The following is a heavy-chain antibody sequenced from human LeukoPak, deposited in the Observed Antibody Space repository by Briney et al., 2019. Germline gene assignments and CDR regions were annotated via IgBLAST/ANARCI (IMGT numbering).Heavy chain of an antibody. D-gene: IGHD5-12*01. CDR3: VTENGWLFDF. V-gene: IGHV3-11*04. Sequence: GESLRLSCAATGFPFSDRYRSWIRQPPGKGLEWVAYISPNSENIHYAYSVKGVFTISGDNTENSLFLLLTSLSADDTAVYYSVTENGWLFDFWGQGTLLTVSS. CDR1: GFPFSDRY. J-gene: IGHJ4*02. CDR2: ISPNSENI.